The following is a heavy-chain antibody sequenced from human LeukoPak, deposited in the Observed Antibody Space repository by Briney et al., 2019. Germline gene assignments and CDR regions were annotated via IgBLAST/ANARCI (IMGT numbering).Heavy chain of an antibody. CDR1: GGTFSSYD. CDR3: ARDRGCSSTSCYESPSDY. V-gene: IGHV1-69*05. CDR2: IIPIFGTA. D-gene: IGHD2-2*01. J-gene: IGHJ4*02. Sequence: GSSVKVSCKASGGTFSSYDISWVRQAPGQGLEWMGRIIPIFGTANYAQKFQGRVTITTDESTSTAYMELSSLRSEDTAVYYCARDRGCSSTSCYESPSDYWGQGTQVTVSS.